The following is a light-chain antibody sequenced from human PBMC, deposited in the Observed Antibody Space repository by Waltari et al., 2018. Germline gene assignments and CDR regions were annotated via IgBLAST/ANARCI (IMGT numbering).Light chain of an antibody. CDR1: IPDVGAYNY. CDR3: CSYTTSNTWV. Sequence: QSAPTQPPSVSGSPGQSVTISCTGTIPDVGAYNYVSWNQKHPGKAPKLLIYGVSNRPSGVSDRFSGSKSGNTASLTISGLQAEDEADYYCCSYTTSNTWVFGGGTRLTVL. CDR2: GVS. J-gene: IGLJ2*01. V-gene: IGLV2-14*03.